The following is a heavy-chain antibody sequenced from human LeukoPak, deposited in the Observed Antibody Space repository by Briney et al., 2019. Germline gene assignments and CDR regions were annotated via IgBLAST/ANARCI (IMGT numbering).Heavy chain of an antibody. CDR3: AKDMGSSGWYYFDY. V-gene: IGHV3-9*01. CDR2: ISWNSGSI. J-gene: IGHJ4*02. CDR1: GFTFDDYA. D-gene: IGHD6-19*01. Sequence: PGGSLRLSCAASGFTFDDYAMHWVRQAPGKGLEWVSGISWNSGSIGYADSVKGRFTISRDNAKNSLYLQMNSLRAEDRALYYCAKDMGSSGWYYFDYWGQGTLVTVSS.